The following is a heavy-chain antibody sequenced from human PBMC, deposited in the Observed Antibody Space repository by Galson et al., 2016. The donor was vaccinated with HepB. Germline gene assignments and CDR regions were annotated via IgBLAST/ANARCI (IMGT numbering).Heavy chain of an antibody. CDR1: GFTFDDYA. D-gene: IGHD6-13*01. V-gene: IGHV3-9*01. J-gene: IGHJ3*02. Sequence: SLRLSCAASGFTFDDYAMHWVRQAPGKGLEWVSGTSWNSGSIGYADSVKGRFTISRDNDKNSLHLQMNILRAEDTALYYCARGRGSNWRVAFDIWGQGTMVTVSS. CDR2: TSWNSGSI. CDR3: ARGRGSNWRVAFDI.